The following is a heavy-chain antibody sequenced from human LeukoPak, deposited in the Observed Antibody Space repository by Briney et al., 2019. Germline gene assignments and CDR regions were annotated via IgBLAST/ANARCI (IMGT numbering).Heavy chain of an antibody. D-gene: IGHD3-22*01. CDR1: GFTFSSYA. CDR3: AKAMSTDHYDSKGFYRVDFDS. CDR2: LSNIGVSGGTT. J-gene: IGHJ4*02. V-gene: IGHV3-23*01. Sequence: GGSLRLSCPASGFTFSSYAMSWVRQAPGKGLDGVSALSNIGVSGGTTYFADSVKGRFSISRDNSKSTLYLQLSSLTAEDTAVYYCAKAMSTDHYDSKGFYRVDFDSWGQGTLVTVSS.